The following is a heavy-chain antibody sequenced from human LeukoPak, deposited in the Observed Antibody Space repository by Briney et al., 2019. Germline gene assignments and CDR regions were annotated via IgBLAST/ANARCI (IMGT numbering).Heavy chain of an antibody. V-gene: IGHV3-23*01. CDR2: ISGSGGST. CDR3: AKGPTVTKKGYFDY. J-gene: IGHJ4*02. D-gene: IGHD4-17*01. CDR1: GFTFSSYA. Sequence: GESLRLSCAASGFTFSSYAMSWVRQAPGKGLEWVSAISGSGGSTYYADSVKGRFTISRDNSKNTLYLQMNSLRAEDTAVYYCAKGPTVTKKGYFDYWGQGTLVTVSS.